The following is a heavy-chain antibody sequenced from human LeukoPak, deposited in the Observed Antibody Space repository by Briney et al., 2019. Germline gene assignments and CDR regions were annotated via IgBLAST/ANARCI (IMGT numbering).Heavy chain of an antibody. V-gene: IGHV3-48*02. J-gene: IGHJ3*02. D-gene: IGHD3-22*01. CDR1: GFTFSRHW. CDR3: ARDLKIITMIPRAFDI. CDR2: ISGSGGST. Sequence: GGSLRLSCAAFGFTFSRHWMDWFRQAPGKGVEWVSAISGSGGSTYYADSVKGRFTISRDNAKNSLYLQMNSLRDEDTAVYYCARDLKIITMIPRAFDIWGQGTMVTVSS.